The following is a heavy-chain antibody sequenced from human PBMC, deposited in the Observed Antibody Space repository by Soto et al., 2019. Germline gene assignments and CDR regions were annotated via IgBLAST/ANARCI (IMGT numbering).Heavy chain of an antibody. J-gene: IGHJ3*02. Sequence: QVQLVQSGTEVKKPGASVKVSCKASGYTFNRYGISWVRQAPGKGREWMAWISTYNDKTNYTQKCQGRGIMTTDTSTTTTYMELRSLRSDDTAVYYCARAGSIDDAFDIWGQGTMVTVSS. D-gene: IGHD6-6*01. CDR2: ISTYNDKT. CDR3: ARAGSIDDAFDI. V-gene: IGHV1-18*01. CDR1: GYTFNRYG.